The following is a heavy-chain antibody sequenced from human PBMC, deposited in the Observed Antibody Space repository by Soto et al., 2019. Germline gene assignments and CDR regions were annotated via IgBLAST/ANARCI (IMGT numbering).Heavy chain of an antibody. CDR3: ARYRDYSHTDADVDY. V-gene: IGHV1-18*01. CDR2: ISGYNGYT. Sequence: QVQLVQSGAQVRRPGTSVRISCTTSGYNFNTYGIIWVRQAPGQGLEWMGWISGYNGYTKYAQSLEDRVTLSTDTATRTAFLELRNLRSGDTALYFCARYRDYSHTDADVDYWGQGTQVTVSS. D-gene: IGHD3-22*01. J-gene: IGHJ4*02. CDR1: GYNFNTYG.